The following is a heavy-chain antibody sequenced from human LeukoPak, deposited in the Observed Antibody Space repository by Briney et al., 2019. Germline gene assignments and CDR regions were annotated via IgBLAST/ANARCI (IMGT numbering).Heavy chain of an antibody. V-gene: IGHV6-1*01. CDR3: ASATVAGNFDY. D-gene: IGHD6-19*01. CDR2: TYYRSRWYN. Sequence: SQTLSLTCAISGDSAPSNNAAWSWIRQSPSRGLEWLGRTYYRSRWYNDYAVSVKSRIIINPDTSKNQFSLQLNSVTPEDTAVYYCASATVAGNFDYWGQGTLVTVSS. CDR1: GDSAPSNNAA. J-gene: IGHJ4*02.